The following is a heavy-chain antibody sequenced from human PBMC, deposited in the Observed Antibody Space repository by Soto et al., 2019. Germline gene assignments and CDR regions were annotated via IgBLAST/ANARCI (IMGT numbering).Heavy chain of an antibody. CDR2: IIPIFGTA. V-gene: IGHV1-69*06. D-gene: IGHD3-16*01. CDR3: ARGDMITFGGAGDYYYYGMDV. CDR1: GGTFSSYA. J-gene: IGHJ6*02. Sequence: SVKVSCKASGGTFSSYAISWVRQAPGQGLEWMGGIIPIFGTANYAQKFQGRVTITADKSTSTAYMELSSLRSEDTAVYYCARGDMITFGGAGDYYYYGMDVWGQGTTVTVSS.